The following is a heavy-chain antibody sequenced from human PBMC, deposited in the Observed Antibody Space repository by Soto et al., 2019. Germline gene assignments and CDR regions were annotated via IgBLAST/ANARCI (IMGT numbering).Heavy chain of an antibody. Sequence: GASVKFSFKTSGCTFSSYLINWVRKAPGQGIDCVGGIVTTYRTADYAQNFQGRVTINADESARKSYMELRSLKSQDTAVYYCVRECGANLRSRGGR. CDR1: GCTFSSYL. V-gene: IGHV1-69*13. D-gene: IGHD4-17*01. CDR2: IVTTYRTA. CDR3: VRECGANLRSR. J-gene: IGHJ2*01.